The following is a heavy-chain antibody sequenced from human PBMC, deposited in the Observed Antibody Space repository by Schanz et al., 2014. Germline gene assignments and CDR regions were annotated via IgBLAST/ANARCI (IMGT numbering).Heavy chain of an antibody. V-gene: IGHV7-4-1*02. CDR3: ARARYGLDV. J-gene: IGHJ6*02. CDR1: GYTFTGHH. Sequence: QVQLVQSGGEVKTPGASVKVSCKASGYTFTGHHMHWVRQAPGQGLEWMGWINPTTGNPGYAQGFTGRFVFSFDTSVSTAYLQISGLKAEDTAVYYCARARYGLDVWGQGTTVTVSS. CDR2: INPTTGNP.